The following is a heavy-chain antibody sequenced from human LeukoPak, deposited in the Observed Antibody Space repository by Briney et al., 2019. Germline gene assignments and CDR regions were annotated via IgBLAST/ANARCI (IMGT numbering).Heavy chain of an antibody. V-gene: IGHV3-21*01. CDR2: ISRSSSYI. Sequence: GGSLRLSCAASGFTFSSYSMNWVRQAPGKGLEWVSSISRSSSYIYYADSVKGRFTISRDNAKNSLYLQMNSLRAEDTAVYYCAREVAAGLFDYWGQGTLVTVSS. CDR1: GFTFSSYS. J-gene: IGHJ4*02. CDR3: AREVAAGLFDY. D-gene: IGHD6-13*01.